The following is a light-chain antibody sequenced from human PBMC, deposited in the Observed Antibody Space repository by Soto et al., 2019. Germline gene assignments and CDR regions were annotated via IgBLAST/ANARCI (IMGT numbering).Light chain of an antibody. CDR1: HSVSSR. V-gene: IGKV3-15*01. CDR2: GAS. Sequence: EIVMTQSPATLSVSPGERATLSCRASHSVSSRLAWYQQKPGQAPRLLIYGASTRATGLPARFSGSGSGTEFTLTLSSLQSEDFAVYYCQHYTNWPLTFGGGTKVDIK. CDR3: QHYTNWPLT. J-gene: IGKJ4*01.